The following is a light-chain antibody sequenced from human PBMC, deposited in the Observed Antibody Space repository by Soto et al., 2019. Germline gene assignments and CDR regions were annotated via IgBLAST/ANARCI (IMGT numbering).Light chain of an antibody. CDR2: GVS. CDR3: GQFVSSPPRT. V-gene: IGKV3-20*01. J-gene: IGKJ1*01. Sequence: EIVLTQSPGTLSLSPGEKATLSCRASQSVGDTFLSWYQQKPGLAPRLLIYGVSNRATGIPDRFSGSGSGTDLILTISRLEPEDFALYYCGQFVSSPPRTFGQGTKVDIK. CDR1: QSVGDTF.